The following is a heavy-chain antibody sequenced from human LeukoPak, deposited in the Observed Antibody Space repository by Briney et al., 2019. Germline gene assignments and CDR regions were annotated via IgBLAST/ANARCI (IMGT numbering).Heavy chain of an antibody. V-gene: IGHV4-30-4*01. CDR1: GGSISSGDYY. D-gene: IGHD3-16*02. CDR3: ARGPLTFGGVIVPFDY. CDR2: IYYSGST. Sequence: SQTLSLTCTVSGGSISSGDYYWSWIRQPPGKGLEWFGDIYYSGSTNYNPSLKSRVTISVDTSKNQFSLKLSSVTAADTAVYYCARGPLTFGGVIVPFDYWGQGTLVTVSS. J-gene: IGHJ4*02.